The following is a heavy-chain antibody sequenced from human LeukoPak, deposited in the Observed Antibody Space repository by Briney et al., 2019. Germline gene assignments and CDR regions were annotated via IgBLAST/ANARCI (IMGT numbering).Heavy chain of an antibody. J-gene: IGHJ3*02. CDR2: IYTSGST. V-gene: IGHV4-4*07. CDR1: GDSISGYY. Sequence: SETLSLTCTVSGDSISGYYWTRIRQPPGKGLEWIGRIYTSGSTNYNPSLKSRVTMSVDTSKNQFSLKPSSVTAADTAVYYCARWVDAFDIWGQGTMVTVSS. CDR3: ARWVDAFDI.